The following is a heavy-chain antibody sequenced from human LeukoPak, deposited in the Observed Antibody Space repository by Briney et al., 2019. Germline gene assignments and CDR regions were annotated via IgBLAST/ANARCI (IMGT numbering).Heavy chain of an antibody. CDR3: ARGLLRNRGSGYYY. CDR1: GYSISSGYY. CDR2: IYHSGST. D-gene: IGHD3-22*01. Sequence: PSETLSLTCTVSGYSISSGYYWGWIRRPPGKGLEWIGSIYHSGSTTYNPSLKSRVTISVDTSKNQFSLKLSSVTAADTAVYYCARGLLRNRGSGYYYWGQGTLVTVSS. J-gene: IGHJ4*02. V-gene: IGHV4-38-2*02.